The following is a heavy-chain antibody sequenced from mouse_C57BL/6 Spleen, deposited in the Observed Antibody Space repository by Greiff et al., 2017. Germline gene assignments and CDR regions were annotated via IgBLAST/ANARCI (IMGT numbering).Heavy chain of an antibody. J-gene: IGHJ1*03. D-gene: IGHD2-3*01. V-gene: IGHV2-2*01. CDR3: ARKGYYEGWYFDV. Sequence: QVQLKESGPGLVQPSQSLSITCTVSGFSLTSYGVHWVRQSPGKGLEWLGVIWSGGSTDYNAAFISRLSISKDNSKSQVFLKMNSLQADDTAIYYCARKGYYEGWYFDVWGTGTTVTVSS. CDR2: IWSGGST. CDR1: GFSLTSYG.